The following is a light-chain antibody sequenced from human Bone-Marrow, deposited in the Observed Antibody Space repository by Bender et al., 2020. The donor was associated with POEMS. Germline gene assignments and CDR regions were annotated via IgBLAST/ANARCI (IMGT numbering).Light chain of an antibody. V-gene: IGLV3-21*02. Sequence: SYVLTQPPSVLVAPGQTARLYCEGNIGGKNVHGYQQKPGQAPVLVIYDDRDRPSGIPERFSGSNSGTTATLTISRVEPGDEADYYCQLWNAGSDHPVVFGGGTKVTVL. CDR3: QLWNAGSDHPVV. CDR1: NIGGKN. J-gene: IGLJ2*01. CDR2: DDR.